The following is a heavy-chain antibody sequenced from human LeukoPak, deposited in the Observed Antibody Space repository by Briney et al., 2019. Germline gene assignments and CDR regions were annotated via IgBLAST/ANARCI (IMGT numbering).Heavy chain of an antibody. CDR1: GYTFSGYE. Sequence: AASVKVSCKASGYTFSGYEINWVRQATGQGLEWMGWVNPNRGNTAYAQKFQGRVTMTRDTSISTAHMELSSLTSDDTAVYYCARGFSSWLHYWGQGTLVTVSS. CDR3: ARGFSSWLHY. J-gene: IGHJ4*02. D-gene: IGHD6-13*01. CDR2: VNPNRGNT. V-gene: IGHV1-8*01.